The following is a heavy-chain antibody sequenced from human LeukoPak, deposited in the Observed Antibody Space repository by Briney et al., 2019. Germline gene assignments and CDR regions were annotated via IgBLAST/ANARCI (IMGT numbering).Heavy chain of an antibody. CDR2: ISYSGST. J-gene: IGHJ4*02. Sequence: SETLSLTCTVSGGSISSFYWSWIRQPPGKGLEWIGYISYSGSTNYNPSLKSRVSISVDTSKNQFTLKLNSVTAADTAVYYCARARGSVRGVAIDYWGQGTLVTVSS. V-gene: IGHV4-59*01. CDR3: ARARGSVRGVAIDY. CDR1: GGSISSFY. D-gene: IGHD3-10*01.